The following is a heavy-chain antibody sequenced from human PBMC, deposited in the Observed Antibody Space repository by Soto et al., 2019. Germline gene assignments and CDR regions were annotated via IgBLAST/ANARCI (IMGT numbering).Heavy chain of an antibody. J-gene: IGHJ5*01. CDR3: ARDLPTMIIDS. V-gene: IGHV4-30-4*01. CDR1: TGSMTNGDYY. D-gene: IGHD3-22*01. Sequence: ASETLSLTCTVSTGSMTNGDYYWSWIRLPPGKGLEWIGNIHHSGTTYSNPSLRSRLAISVDPPNNQFSLKLRSVTAADTAVYFCARDLPTMIIDSWGQGSLVTVSS. CDR2: IHHSGTT.